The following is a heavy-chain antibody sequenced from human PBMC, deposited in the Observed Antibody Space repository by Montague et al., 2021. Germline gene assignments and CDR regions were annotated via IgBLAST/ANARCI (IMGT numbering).Heavy chain of an antibody. J-gene: IGHJ6*02. CDR3: ARDYYNSPVTMDV. CDR2: IYYSGGTH. Sequence: SETLSLTCTVSGGSVSSGNYYWAWMRQRPGRRLDFVGHIYYSGGTHYYNPSLTSRVTISVDTSINQFSLGLRSVTAADTDIYYCARDYYNSPVTMDVWGQGTTVTVS. CDR1: GGSVSSGNYY. D-gene: IGHD5-24*01. V-gene: IGHV4-61*01.